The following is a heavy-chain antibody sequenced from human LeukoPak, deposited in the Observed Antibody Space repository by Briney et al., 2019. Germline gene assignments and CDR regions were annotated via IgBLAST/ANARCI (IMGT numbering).Heavy chain of an antibody. CDR1: GFTFSSYA. J-gene: IGHJ6*03. CDR2: ISYDGRNK. Sequence: PGGSLRLSCAASGFTFSSYAMSWVRQAPGKGLEWVAIISYDGRNKHYADSVEGRFTISRDNSKNTLYLQMNSLRAEDTALYYCAKESHNYYYYHMDAWGKGTTVTVSS. V-gene: IGHV3-30*04. CDR3: AKESHNYYYYHMDA.